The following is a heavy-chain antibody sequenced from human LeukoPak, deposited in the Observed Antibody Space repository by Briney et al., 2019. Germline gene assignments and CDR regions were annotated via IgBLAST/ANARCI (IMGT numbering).Heavy chain of an antibody. D-gene: IGHD5-18*01. Sequence: ASVKVSCKASGYTFTSYGISWVRQAPGQGLEWMGWISAYNGNTNYAQKLQGRVSMTTDTSTSTAYMELRSLRSDDTAVYYCARIALGYSYTYYFDYWGQGTLVTVSS. CDR2: ISAYNGNT. CDR1: GYTFTSYG. V-gene: IGHV1-18*01. CDR3: ARIALGYSYTYYFDY. J-gene: IGHJ4*02.